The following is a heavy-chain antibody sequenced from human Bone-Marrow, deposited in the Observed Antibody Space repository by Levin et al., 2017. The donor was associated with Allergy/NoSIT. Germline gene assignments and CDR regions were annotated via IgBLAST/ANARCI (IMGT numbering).Heavy chain of an antibody. V-gene: IGHV4-39*07. J-gene: IGHJ4*01. CDR2: IYYNGST. D-gene: IGHD1-14*01. Sequence: SETLSLTCTVSGGSISSNNYYWGWIRQPPGKGLEWIGSIYYNGSTYYNPSLKSRATISVDTSKNLFSLKLSSVTAADTAVYYCAREGTPQSWDYWGQGTLVTVSS. CDR3: AREGTPQSWDY. CDR1: GGSISSNNYY.